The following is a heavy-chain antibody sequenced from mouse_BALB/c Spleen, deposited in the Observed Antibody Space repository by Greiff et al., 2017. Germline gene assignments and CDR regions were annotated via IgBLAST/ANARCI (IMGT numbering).Heavy chain of an antibody. CDR2: INPYNGGT. J-gene: IGHJ2*01. Sequence: EVQLQQSGPELVKPGASVKISCKASDYSFTGYIMNWVKQSHGKSLEWIGEINPYNGGTSYNQKFKGKATLTVDTSSSTAYMELHSLTSEDSLVYYCARGGWLLRGFDYWGQGTTLTVSS. D-gene: IGHD2-3*01. CDR3: ARGGWLLRGFDY. CDR1: DYSFTGYI. V-gene: IGHV1S9*01.